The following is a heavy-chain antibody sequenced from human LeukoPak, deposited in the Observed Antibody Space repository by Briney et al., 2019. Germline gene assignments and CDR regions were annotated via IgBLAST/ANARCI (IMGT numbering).Heavy chain of an antibody. CDR2: IKSDGSRT. CDR3: ARDAVVVVNEILDNWFDP. V-gene: IGHV3-74*01. Sequence: PGGSLRLSCAASGFTFSNYWMHWVRQAPGKGLVWVSRIKSDGSRTDYADSVKGRFTISRDNAKNTLYLQMNSLRAEDTAVYYCARDAVVVVNEILDNWFDPWGQGTLVTVSS. CDR1: GFTFSNYW. J-gene: IGHJ5*02. D-gene: IGHD3-22*01.